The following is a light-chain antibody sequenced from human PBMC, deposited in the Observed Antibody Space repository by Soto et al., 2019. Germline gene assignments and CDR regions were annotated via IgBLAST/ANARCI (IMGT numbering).Light chain of an antibody. CDR2: DAS. V-gene: IGKV3-15*01. CDR1: ESVSRN. Sequence: EVVMTQSPATLSVSPGERATLSCRASESVSRNLAWYQQKPGQAPRLLIYDASTRATGIPDRFSGSGSGTEFTLTISSLQPDDFATYYCQQYNSYSITFGQGTRLEIK. CDR3: QQYNSYSIT. J-gene: IGKJ5*01.